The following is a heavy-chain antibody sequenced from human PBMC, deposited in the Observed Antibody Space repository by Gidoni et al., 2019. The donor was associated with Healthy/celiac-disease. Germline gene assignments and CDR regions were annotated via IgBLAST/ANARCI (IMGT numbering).Heavy chain of an antibody. CDR3: AKDHKSTSLLRPYSSSSLTFDY. V-gene: IGHV3-23*01. D-gene: IGHD6-6*01. CDR1: GFTFSSYA. J-gene: IGHJ4*02. CDR2: ISGSGGST. Sequence: EVQLLESGGGLVQPGGSLRLSCAASGFTFSSYAMSWVRQAPGKGLEWVSAISGSGGSTYYADSVKGRFTISRDNSKNTLDLQMNSLRAEDTAVYYCAKDHKSTSLLRPYSSSSLTFDYWGQGTLVTVSS.